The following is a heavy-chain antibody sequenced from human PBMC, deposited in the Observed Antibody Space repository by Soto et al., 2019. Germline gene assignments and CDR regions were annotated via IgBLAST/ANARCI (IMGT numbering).Heavy chain of an antibody. J-gene: IGHJ4*02. D-gene: IGHD6-13*01. CDR3: ARDLGIAGAGNNIGY. V-gene: IGHV4-31*01. CDR1: GGSISSGVYY. CDR2: IYYSGST. Sequence: QVQLQESGPGLVKPSQTLSLTCTVSGGSISSGVYYWSWIRQHPGKGLEWIGYIYYSGSTYYNPSPKSLVTRAVDTSKNQCSLKLSSVTAADTAVYYCARDLGIAGAGNNIGYWVQGTLVTVSS.